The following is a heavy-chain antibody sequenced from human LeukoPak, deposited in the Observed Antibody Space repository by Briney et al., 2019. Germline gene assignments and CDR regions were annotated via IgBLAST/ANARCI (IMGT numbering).Heavy chain of an antibody. V-gene: IGHV4-39*07. CDR1: GGSISSSSYY. CDR2: IYHSGST. D-gene: IGHD4-17*01. CDR3: ARADADYGEFDY. Sequence: SETLSLTCTVSGGSISSSSYYWGWIRQPPGKGLEWIGSIYHSGSTYYNPSLKSRVTKSVDTSKNQFSLKLSSVTAADTAVYYCARADADYGEFDYWGQGTLVTVSS. J-gene: IGHJ4*02.